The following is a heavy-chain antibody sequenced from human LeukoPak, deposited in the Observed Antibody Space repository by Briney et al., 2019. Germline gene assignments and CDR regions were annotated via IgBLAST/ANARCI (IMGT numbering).Heavy chain of an antibody. D-gene: IGHD3-10*01. CDR2: IKSKGDGETT. CDR3: ATDLGLTMIRGVLVS. V-gene: IGHV3-15*01. Sequence: GGSLRLSCAASGFTFTNAWMSWVRQAPGKGLEWVGCIKSKGDGETTDYTAPVKGRFTMSRDDSKATLYLQMNYVIVEDTAVYFCATDLGLTMIRGVLVSWGQGALVSVSP. CDR1: GFTFTNAW. J-gene: IGHJ4*02.